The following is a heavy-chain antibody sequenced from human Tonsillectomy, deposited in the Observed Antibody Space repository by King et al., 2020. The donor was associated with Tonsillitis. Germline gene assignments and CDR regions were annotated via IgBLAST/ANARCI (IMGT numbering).Heavy chain of an antibody. D-gene: IGHD2-21*01. CDR1: GGSIRSYY. CDR2: IYHSGSP. CDR3: ARARGDSGPLDY. J-gene: IGHJ4*02. Sequence: QLQESGPGLVKPSETLSLTCTVSGGSIRSYYWSWIRQPPGKGLEWIGYIYHSGSPNYNPSLKSRGTISVDTSKNQFSLKLSYVTAADTAVYYCARARGDSGPLDYWGQGTLVTVSS. V-gene: IGHV4-59*01.